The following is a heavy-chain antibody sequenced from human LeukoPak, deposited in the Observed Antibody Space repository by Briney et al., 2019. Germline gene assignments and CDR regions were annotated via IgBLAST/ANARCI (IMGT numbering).Heavy chain of an antibody. V-gene: IGHV3-23*01. CDR3: ARDLAWGAFHY. J-gene: IGHJ4*02. CDR1: GFIFSNHG. Sequence: GGSLRLSCAASGFIFSNHGMNWVRQAPGKGLEWLSGVSPPGGGTYYADSVKGRFTISRDDSKNTLSLQMNSLRVEDTAVYYCARDLAWGAFHYWGQGTLVTVSS. CDR2: VSPPGGGT. D-gene: IGHD7-27*01.